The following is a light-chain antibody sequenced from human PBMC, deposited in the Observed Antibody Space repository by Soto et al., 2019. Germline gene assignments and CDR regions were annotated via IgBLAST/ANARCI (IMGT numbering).Light chain of an antibody. CDR1: QSVSTY. V-gene: IGKV3-11*01. Sequence: ENVFTQSPAPPSFFPGGKNTPSCRASQSVSTYLAWYQQKPGQAPRLLIYDASNSATGIPARFSGSGSGTDFTLTISSLEPEDFAVYYCQQYGSSLLTFGGGTKV. CDR2: DAS. CDR3: QQYGSSLLT. J-gene: IGKJ4*01.